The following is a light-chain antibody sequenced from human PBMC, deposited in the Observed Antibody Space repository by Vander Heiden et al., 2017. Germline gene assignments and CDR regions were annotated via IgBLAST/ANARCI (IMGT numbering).Light chain of an antibody. CDR1: QSISGN. CDR2: GAS. J-gene: IGKJ2*01. CDR3: QQYNNWPPYT. Sequence: EIVMTQSPATLSVSPGERATFACRASQSISGNLAWYQHKPGQAPRLLIYGASTRATGIPARFSGSGSGTEFTLTISSLQSEDFAVYYCQQYNNWPPYTFGQGTKLEIK. V-gene: IGKV3-15*01.